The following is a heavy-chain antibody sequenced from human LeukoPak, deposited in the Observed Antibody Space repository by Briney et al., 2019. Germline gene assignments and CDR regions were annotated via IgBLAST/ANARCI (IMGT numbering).Heavy chain of an antibody. J-gene: IGHJ4*02. CDR2: FDPEDGET. CDR3: ATNHYYGSGRTTLDY. D-gene: IGHD3-10*01. Sequence: GASVKVSCKVSGYTLTELSMHWVRQAPGKGLEWMGGFDPEDGETIYAQKFQGRVTMTEDTSIDTAYMELSSLRSEDTAVYYCATNHYYGSGRTTLDYWGQGTLVTVSS. CDR1: GYTLTELS. V-gene: IGHV1-24*01.